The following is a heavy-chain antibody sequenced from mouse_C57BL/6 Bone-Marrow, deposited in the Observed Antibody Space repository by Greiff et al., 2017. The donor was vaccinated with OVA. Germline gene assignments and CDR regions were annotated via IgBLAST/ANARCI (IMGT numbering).Heavy chain of an antibody. V-gene: IGHV5-9-1*02. CDR2: ISSGGDYI. CDR1: GFTFSSYA. Sequence: EVKLMESGEGLVKPGGSLKLSCAASGFTFSSYAMSWVRQTPEKRLEWVAYISSGGDYIYYADTVKGRFTISRDNARNTLYLQISSLKSEDTAMYYCTRGRDSSGPFAYWGQGTLVTVSA. J-gene: IGHJ3*01. D-gene: IGHD3-2*02. CDR3: TRGRDSSGPFAY.